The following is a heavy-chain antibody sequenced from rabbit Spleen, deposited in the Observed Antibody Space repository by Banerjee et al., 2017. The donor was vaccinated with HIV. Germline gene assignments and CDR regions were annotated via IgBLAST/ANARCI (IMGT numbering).Heavy chain of an antibody. J-gene: IGHJ4*01. Sequence: QSLEESGGDLVKPGASLTLTCTASGFTISSNYYMCWVRQAPGKGLEWIGCITVGSSGTTYYASWAKGRFTISKTSSTTVTLQMTSLTAADTATYFCARDPYGGTTTYNLWGPGTLVTVS. D-gene: IGHD4-2*01. V-gene: IGHV1S40*01. CDR3: ARDPYGGTTTYNL. CDR2: ITVGSSGTT. CDR1: GFTISSNYY.